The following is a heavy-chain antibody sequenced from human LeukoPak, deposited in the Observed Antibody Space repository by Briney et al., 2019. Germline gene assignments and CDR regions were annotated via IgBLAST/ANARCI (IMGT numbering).Heavy chain of an antibody. CDR3: ARGAPYSGDFDY. D-gene: IGHD3-10*01. CDR2: IYYSGST. V-gene: IGHV4-39*07. Sequence: SETLSLTCTVSGGSISSSSYYWGWIRQPPGKGLEWIGSIYYSGSTYYNPSLKSRVTISVDTSKNQFSLKLSSVTAADTAVYYCARGAPYSGDFDYWGQGTLVTVSS. J-gene: IGHJ4*02. CDR1: GGSISSSSYY.